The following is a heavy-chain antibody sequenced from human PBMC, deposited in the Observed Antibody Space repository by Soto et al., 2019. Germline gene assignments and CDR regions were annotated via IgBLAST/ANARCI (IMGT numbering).Heavy chain of an antibody. D-gene: IGHD2-2*01. J-gene: IGHJ6*01. V-gene: IGHV4-31*02. CDR3: ARDRPPHTSFTLYYY. CDR2: IYYSGSA. Sequence: RWISQHPGKGLEWIGYIYYSGSAYYNPSLKSRVTISVDTSKNQFSLKLRSVTAADTAVYYGARDRPPHTSFTLYYY.